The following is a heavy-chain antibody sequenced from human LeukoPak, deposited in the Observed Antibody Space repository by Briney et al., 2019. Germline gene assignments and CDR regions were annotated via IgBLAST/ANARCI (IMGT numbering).Heavy chain of an antibody. D-gene: IGHD1-26*01. CDR3: ARQLIVGAIRPGFDY. J-gene: IGHJ4*02. Sequence: SETLSLTCAVYGGSFSGYYWSWIRHPPGKGLEWIGEINHSGSTNYNPSLKSRVTISVDPSKKQFSLKLSSVTAADTAVYYCARQLIVGAIRPGFDYWAQGTLVTVSS. V-gene: IGHV4-34*01. CDR1: GGSFSGYY. CDR2: INHSGST.